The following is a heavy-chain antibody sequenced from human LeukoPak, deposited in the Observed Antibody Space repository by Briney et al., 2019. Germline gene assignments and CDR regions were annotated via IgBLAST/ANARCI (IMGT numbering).Heavy chain of an antibody. Sequence: ASVKVSCKASGYTFTSYGISWVRQAPGQGLEWMGWISAYNGNTNYAQKLQGRVTMTTDTSTSTAYMELRSLRSDDTAVYYCAREITGTTTAYCMDVWGKGTTVTVSS. J-gene: IGHJ6*03. CDR3: AREITGTTTAYCMDV. V-gene: IGHV1-18*01. CDR2: ISAYNGNT. CDR1: GYTFTSYG. D-gene: IGHD1-7*01.